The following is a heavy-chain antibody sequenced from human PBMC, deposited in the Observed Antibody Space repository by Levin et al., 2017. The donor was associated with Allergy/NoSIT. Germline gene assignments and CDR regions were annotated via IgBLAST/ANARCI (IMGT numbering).Heavy chain of an antibody. CDR1: GFTFSSYS. D-gene: IGHD2-2*01. V-gene: IGHV3-48*01. CDR3: AREGSPAATVRTYWYFDR. CDR2: ISSSSSTI. J-gene: IGHJ2*01. Sequence: PGGSMRLSCAASGFTFSSYSMNWVRQAPGKGLEWVSYISSSSSTIYYADSVKGRFTISRDNAKNSLYLQMNSLRAEDTAVYYCAREGSPAATVRTYWYFDRWGRGTLVTVSS.